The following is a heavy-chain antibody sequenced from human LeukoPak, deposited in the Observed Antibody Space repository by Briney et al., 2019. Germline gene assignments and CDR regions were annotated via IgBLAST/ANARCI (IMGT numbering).Heavy chain of an antibody. Sequence: GGSLRLSCAASGFTFRNHGMHWVRQAPGKGLEWAAVIWYDGSNEYYADSVKGRFTISRDNAKNSLYLQMNSLRVEDTAVYYCAKEGRSLQTYWGQGTLVTVSS. CDR2: IWYDGSNE. D-gene: IGHD5-24*01. V-gene: IGHV3-33*03. CDR3: AKEGRSLQTY. J-gene: IGHJ4*02. CDR1: GFTFRNHG.